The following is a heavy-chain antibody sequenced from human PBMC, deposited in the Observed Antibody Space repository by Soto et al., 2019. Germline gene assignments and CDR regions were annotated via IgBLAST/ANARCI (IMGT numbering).Heavy chain of an antibody. V-gene: IGHV4-4*02. CDR3: VGNDYVIS. D-gene: IGHD4-17*01. J-gene: IGHJ4*02. CDR1: GGSVSSSKW. CDR2: IYHSGST. Sequence: XTLSLPCAVSGGSVSSSKWGSWVRQPPVKGLEWIWEIYHSGSTNYNPSLKSRVTISVDKSKNQFSLKLSSVTSADTAVYYCVGNDYVISWGQGTLVTVSP.